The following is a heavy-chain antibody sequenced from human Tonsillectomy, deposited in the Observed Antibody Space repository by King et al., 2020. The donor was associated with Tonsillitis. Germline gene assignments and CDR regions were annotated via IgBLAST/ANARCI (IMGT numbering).Heavy chain of an antibody. Sequence: QVQLVESGGGLVKPGGSLRLSCAASGFTFSDNYMTWIRQAPGKGLEWVSYISNSGNTIYYADSVKGRFTISRDNAKNSLYLQMNSLRADDTAVYYCARDPSLTTVTYFDYWGQGTLVTVSS. CDR3: ARDPSLTTVTYFDY. CDR2: ISNSGNTI. CDR1: GFTFSDNY. J-gene: IGHJ4*02. V-gene: IGHV3-11*01. D-gene: IGHD4-17*01.